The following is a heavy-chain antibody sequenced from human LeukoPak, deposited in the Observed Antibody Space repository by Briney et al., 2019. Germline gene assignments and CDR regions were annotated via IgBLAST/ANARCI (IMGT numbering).Heavy chain of an antibody. V-gene: IGHV1-2*02. Sequence: ASVKVSCKTSGYTFRNYGISWVRQAPGQGLEWMGWINPNSGGTNYAQKFQGRVTMTRDTSISTAYMELSRLRSDDTAVYYCARDSSLQDYYDSSGYYPNWFDPWGQGTLVTVSS. D-gene: IGHD3-22*01. J-gene: IGHJ5*02. CDR1: GYTFRNYG. CDR2: INPNSGGT. CDR3: ARDSSLQDYYDSSGYYPNWFDP.